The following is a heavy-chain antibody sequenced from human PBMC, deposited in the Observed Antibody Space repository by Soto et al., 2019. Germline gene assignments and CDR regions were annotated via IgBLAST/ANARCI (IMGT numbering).Heavy chain of an antibody. Sequence: PSDPLSLISTVSGGSISSGDYDWSWNRQHTEKGLQRIGYIYYSGSTYYNPSLKSRVTISVDTSKNQFSLKLSSVTAADTAVYYCARGRAATYYYDSSGYYQKAPPDYWGQGTLVTVSS. D-gene: IGHD3-22*01. V-gene: IGHV4-30-4*01. CDR2: IYYSGST. J-gene: IGHJ4*02. CDR3: ARGRAATYYYDSSGYYQKAPPDY. CDR1: GGSISSGDYD.